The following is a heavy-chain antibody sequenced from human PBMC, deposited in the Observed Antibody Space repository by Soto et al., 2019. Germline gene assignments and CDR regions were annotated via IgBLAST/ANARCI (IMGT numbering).Heavy chain of an antibody. CDR1: GGTFSSYS. V-gene: IGHV1-69*13. CDR2: IIPIFGTA. D-gene: IGHD2-2*01. CDR3: AREEGYQLPAPNGMDV. J-gene: IGHJ6*02. Sequence: SVKVSCKASGGTFSSYSISWVRQAPGQGLEWMGGIIPIFGTANYAQKFQGRVTITADESTSTAYMELSSLRSEDTAVYYCAREEGYQLPAPNGMDVWGQGTTVTVSS.